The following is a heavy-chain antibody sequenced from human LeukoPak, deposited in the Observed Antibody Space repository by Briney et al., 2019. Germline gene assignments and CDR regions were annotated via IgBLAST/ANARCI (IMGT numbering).Heavy chain of an antibody. CDR3: ARESKGFFLY. Sequence: GGSLRLSCAASGFTFSSYSMNWVRQAPGKGLEWVSYISSSSSTIYYADSVKGRFTISRDNAKNSLYLQMNSLRAEDTAVYCCARESKGFFLYWGQGTLVTVSS. CDR2: ISSSSSTI. J-gene: IGHJ4*02. CDR1: GFTFSSYS. V-gene: IGHV3-48*01. D-gene: IGHD2/OR15-2a*01.